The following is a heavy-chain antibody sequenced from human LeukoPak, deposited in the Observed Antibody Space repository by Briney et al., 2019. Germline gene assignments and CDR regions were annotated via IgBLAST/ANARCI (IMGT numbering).Heavy chain of an antibody. CDR1: GFTFSSYA. Sequence: GGSLRRSCAASGFTFSSYAMSWVRQAPGKGLEWVSAISGSGGSTYYADSVKGRFTISRDNSKNTPYLQMNSLRAEDTAVYYCAKDDSSGYYYPFDYWGQGTLVTVSS. CDR2: ISGSGGST. D-gene: IGHD3-22*01. CDR3: AKDDSSGYYYPFDY. J-gene: IGHJ4*02. V-gene: IGHV3-23*01.